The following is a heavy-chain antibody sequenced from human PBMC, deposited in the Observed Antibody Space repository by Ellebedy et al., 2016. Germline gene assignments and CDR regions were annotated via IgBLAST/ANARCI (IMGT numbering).Heavy chain of an antibody. CDR1: GGSISSYY. D-gene: IGHD2-2*02. V-gene: IGHV4-4*07. J-gene: IGHJ5*02. Sequence: SETMSLTXTVSGGSISSYYWSWIRQPAGKGLEWIGRIYTSGSTNYNPSLKSRVTISVDTSKNQFSLKLSSVTAADTAVYYCARGHCSSTSCYTGWGGWFDPWGQGTLVTVSS. CDR3: ARGHCSSTSCYTGWGGWFDP. CDR2: IYTSGST.